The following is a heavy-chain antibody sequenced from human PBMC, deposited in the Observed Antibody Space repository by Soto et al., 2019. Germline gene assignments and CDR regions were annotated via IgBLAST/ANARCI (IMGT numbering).Heavy chain of an antibody. CDR1: GFAVSGYW. J-gene: IGHJ4*02. CDR3: ARATSVDAY. CDR2: IKQDGSEK. D-gene: IGHD5-12*01. Sequence: EVQLVESGGDWVQPGGSLRLSCAASGFAVSGYWMSWVRQAPGKGLEGVANIKQDGSEKYYVDSVKGRFTISRDNAKNSLYLQMHRLRVEDTAVDYCARATSVDAYWGQGTLVNVSS. V-gene: IGHV3-7*01.